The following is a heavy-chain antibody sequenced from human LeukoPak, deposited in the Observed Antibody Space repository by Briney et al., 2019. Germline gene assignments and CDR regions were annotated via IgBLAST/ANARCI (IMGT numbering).Heavy chain of an antibody. CDR2: IASDGSST. CDR3: ARGRPHGNDY. CDR1: GFTFRSYW. V-gene: IGHV3-74*01. J-gene: IGHJ4*02. D-gene: IGHD4-23*01. Sequence: GGSLSLSCAASGFTFRSYWMNWVRQAPGKGLVWVSRIASDGSSTTYADSVKGRFSISRDNAKNTLYLQMNSLRVEDTAVYYCARGRPHGNDYWGQGTLVTVSS.